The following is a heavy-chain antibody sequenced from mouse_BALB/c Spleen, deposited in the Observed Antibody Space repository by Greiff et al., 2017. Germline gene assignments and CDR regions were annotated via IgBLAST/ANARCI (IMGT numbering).Heavy chain of an antibody. V-gene: IGHV1-54*01. CDR2: INPGSGGT. CDR1: GYAFTNYL. Sequence: QVQLQQSGAELVRPGTSVKVSCKASGYAFTNYLIEWVKQRPGQGLEWIGVINPGSGGTNYNEKFKGKATLTADKSSSTAYMQLSSLTSDDSAVYFCARNWDGTYFDYWGQGTTLTVSS. CDR3: ARNWDGTYFDY. J-gene: IGHJ2*01. D-gene: IGHD4-1*01.